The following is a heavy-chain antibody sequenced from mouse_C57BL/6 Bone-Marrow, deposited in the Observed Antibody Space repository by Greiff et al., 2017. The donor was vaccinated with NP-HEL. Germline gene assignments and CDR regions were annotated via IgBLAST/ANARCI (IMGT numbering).Heavy chain of an antibody. CDR2: IYPGGGYT. V-gene: IGHV1-63*01. CDR1: GYTFTNYW. D-gene: IGHD2-4*01. Sequence: VQLQQSGAELVRPGPSVKMSCKASGYTFTNYWIGWAKQRPGHGLEWIGDIYPGGGYTNYNEKFKGKATLTADKSSSTAYMQFSSLTSEDSAIYYCARDGGLRWYFDVWGTGTTVTVSS. J-gene: IGHJ1*03. CDR3: ARDGGLRWYFDV.